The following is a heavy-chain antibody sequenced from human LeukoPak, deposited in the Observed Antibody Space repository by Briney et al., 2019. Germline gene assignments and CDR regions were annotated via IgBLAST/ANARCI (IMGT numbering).Heavy chain of an antibody. D-gene: IGHD3-22*01. J-gene: IGHJ6*03. V-gene: IGHV3-9*01. CDR3: ARRSSGPLYYYYYYMDV. CDR2: ISWNSGTI. Sequence: GGSLRLSCAASGFTFDDYAMHWVRQAPGKGLEWVSGISWNSGTIAYADSVKGRFTISRDNAKNSLYLQMNSLRAEDTAVYYCARRSSGPLYYYYYYMDVWGKGTTVTVSS. CDR1: GFTFDDYA.